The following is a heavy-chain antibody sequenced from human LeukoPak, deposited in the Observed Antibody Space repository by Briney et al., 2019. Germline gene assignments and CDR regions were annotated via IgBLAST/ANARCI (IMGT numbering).Heavy chain of an antibody. Sequence: SETLSLTCSVSGDSINSHCWSWIRQPPGKGLQWIGDIYYSERTNYNPSLRSRVTISVDTSKNQLSLKLTSVLAADTAMYYCVRRDNTGWKSFDHWGQRILVTVSS. V-gene: IGHV4-59*08. J-gene: IGHJ4*02. CDR1: GDSINSHC. CDR2: IYYSERT. CDR3: VRRDNTGWKSFDH. D-gene: IGHD6-19*01.